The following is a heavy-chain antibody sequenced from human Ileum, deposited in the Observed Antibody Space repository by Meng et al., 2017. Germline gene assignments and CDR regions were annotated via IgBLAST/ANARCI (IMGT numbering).Heavy chain of an antibody. J-gene: IGHJ4*02. CDR1: GSTFTGYY. V-gene: IGHV1-2*06. CDR2: INPNSGGT. CDR3: ARERFYYYDSSGSIN. D-gene: IGHD3-22*01. Sequence: VQYGAEVNKPAAPGKVSWKASGSTFTGYYLHWVRQAPGQGLEWMGRINPNSGGTNYAQKFQGRVTMTRDTSISTAYMELSRLRSDDTAVYYCARERFYYYDSSGSINWGQGTLVTVSS.